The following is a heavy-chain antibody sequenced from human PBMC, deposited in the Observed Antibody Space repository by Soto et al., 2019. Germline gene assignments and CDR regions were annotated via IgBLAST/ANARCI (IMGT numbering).Heavy chain of an antibody. J-gene: IGHJ5*02. CDR2: IHYTGSA. Sequence: QLQLQESGPGLVKPSETLSLTCAVSGGSLSAHTYYWGLVRQPPGKGLEWFGNIHYTGSAFYNQSLKSRVTISGDTSKNQFSLRRTAITAADTAVYYCARVRGEVDNCFDPWGRGTLVIVSA. V-gene: IGHV4-39*01. CDR1: GGSLSAHTYY. D-gene: IGHD2-21*01. CDR3: ARVRGEVDNCFDP.